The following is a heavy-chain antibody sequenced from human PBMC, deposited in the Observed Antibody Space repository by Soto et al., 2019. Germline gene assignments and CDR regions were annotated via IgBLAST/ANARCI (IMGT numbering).Heavy chain of an antibody. CDR2: IYYSGST. D-gene: IGHD5-12*01. V-gene: IGHV4-31*03. J-gene: IGHJ4*02. Sequence: QVQLQESGPGLVKPSQTLSLTCTVSGGSITTDGYYWSWIRQPPGKGLEWIGYIYYSGSTYYNLSLKRRVTISVDTSENHFSLMLSSVTAADTAVYYCARYSGYDYLDYWGQGTLVTVSS. CDR1: GGSITTDGYY. CDR3: ARYSGYDYLDY.